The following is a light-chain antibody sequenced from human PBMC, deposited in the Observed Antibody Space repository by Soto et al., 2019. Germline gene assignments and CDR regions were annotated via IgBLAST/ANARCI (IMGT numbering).Light chain of an antibody. V-gene: IGKV4-1*01. CDR2: WAS. CDR1: QNLLYSSNNMNK. Sequence: DVVMTQSPDSLAVSLGERATINCKSSQNLLYSSNNMNKLAWYQQKPGQPPKLLIYWASTRGSGVPDRFSGSGSGTDFTLTISSLQAEDVAVYYCQQYYDIPFTFGPGTKVDIK. CDR3: QQYYDIPFT. J-gene: IGKJ3*01.